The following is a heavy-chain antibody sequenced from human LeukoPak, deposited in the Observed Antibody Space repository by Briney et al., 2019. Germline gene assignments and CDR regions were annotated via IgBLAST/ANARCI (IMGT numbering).Heavy chain of an antibody. CDR2: ISFDSTKA. Sequence: GGSLRLSCAASGFTFSNYAMHWARQAPGKGLEWVAVISFDSTKAYYANSVKGRFIVARDNPKATLHLQMHSLRPDDTAIYYCARFKVGRNTTQKNAFDIWGRGTLVTVSS. CDR1: GFTFSNYA. CDR3: ARFKVGRNTTQKNAFDI. D-gene: IGHD1-26*01. V-gene: IGHV3-30*01. J-gene: IGHJ3*02.